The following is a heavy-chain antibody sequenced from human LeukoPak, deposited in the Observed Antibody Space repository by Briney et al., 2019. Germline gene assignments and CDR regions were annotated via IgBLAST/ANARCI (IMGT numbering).Heavy chain of an antibody. J-gene: IGHJ4*02. V-gene: IGHV1-18*01. CDR2: ISPYNGNT. CDR3: ARSARSGFYPKY. D-gene: IGHD3-3*01. Sequence: ASVKVSCKTSGYTFASYGVSWVRQAPGQGLEWMAWISPYNGNTNYAQKLQGRVTLTTDTSTSTAYMELRSLRSDDTAVYYCARSARSGFYPKYWGQGTLVTVSS. CDR1: GYTFASYG.